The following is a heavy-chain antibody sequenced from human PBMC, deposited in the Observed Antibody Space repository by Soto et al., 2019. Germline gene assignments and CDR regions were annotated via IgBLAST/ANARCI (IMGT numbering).Heavy chain of an antibody. Sequence: GGSLRLSCAASGFTFSSYGMHRVRQAPGKGLEWVAVISYDGSNKYYADSVKGRFTISRDNSKNTLYLQMNSLRAEDTAVYYCAKDLAPGRQWLVLGGYYYYGMDVWGQGTTVTVSS. V-gene: IGHV3-30*18. CDR3: AKDLAPGRQWLVLGGYYYYGMDV. D-gene: IGHD6-19*01. CDR2: ISYDGSNK. J-gene: IGHJ6*02. CDR1: GFTFSSYG.